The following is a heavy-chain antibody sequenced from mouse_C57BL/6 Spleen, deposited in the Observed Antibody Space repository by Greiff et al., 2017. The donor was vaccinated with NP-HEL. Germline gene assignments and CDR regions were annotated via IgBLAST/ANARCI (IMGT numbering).Heavy chain of an antibody. D-gene: IGHD1-1*01. CDR3: TPLFITTVNWYFDV. CDR1: GFTFSNYW. Sequence: EVQRVESGGGLVQPGGSMKLSCVASGFTFSNYWMNWVRQSPEKGLEWVAQIRLKSDNYATHYAESVKGRFTISRDDSKSSVYLQMNNLRAEDTRIYYCTPLFITTVNWYFDVWGTGTTVTVSS. V-gene: IGHV6-3*01. CDR2: IRLKSDNYAT. J-gene: IGHJ1*03.